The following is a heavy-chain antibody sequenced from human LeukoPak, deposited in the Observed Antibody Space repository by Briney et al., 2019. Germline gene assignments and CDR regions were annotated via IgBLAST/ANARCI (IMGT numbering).Heavy chain of an antibody. V-gene: IGHV3-21*01. CDR2: ISSSSSYI. CDR3: ARDPSGWYAYYYYMDV. J-gene: IGHJ6*03. D-gene: IGHD6-19*01. Sequence: GGSLRLSCAASGFTFSSYSMNWVRQAPGKGLEWVSSISSSSSYIYYADPVKGRFTISRDNAKNSLYLQMNSLRAEDTAVYYCARDPSGWYAYYYYMDVWGKGTTVTVSS. CDR1: GFTFSSYS.